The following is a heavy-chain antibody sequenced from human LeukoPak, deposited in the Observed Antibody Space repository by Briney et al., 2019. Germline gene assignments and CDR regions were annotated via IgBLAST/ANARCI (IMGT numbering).Heavy chain of an antibody. CDR3: ARDFDGEYGAR. J-gene: IGHJ4*02. Sequence: PSETLSLTCSVSGDSMTGYYWSWIRQPPGKGLEWIGYIYYTGTTNYNPSLKSRVTISVDTSKNQFSLRLTSVTAADTAVYFCARDFDGEYGARWGQGILVSVSP. CDR1: GDSMTGYY. V-gene: IGHV4-59*01. CDR2: IYYTGTT. D-gene: IGHD4-17*01.